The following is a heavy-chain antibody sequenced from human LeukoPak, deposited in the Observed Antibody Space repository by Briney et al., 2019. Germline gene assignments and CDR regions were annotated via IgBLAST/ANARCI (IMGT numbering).Heavy chain of an antibody. D-gene: IGHD3-22*01. CDR2: IYYSGST. CDR1: GGSISSYY. CDR3: ARSPSTYYYDSRGFLDV. V-gene: IGHV4-59*08. J-gene: IGHJ6*02. Sequence: PSETLSLTCTVSGGSISSYYWSWIRQPPGKGLEWIGYIYYSGSTNYNPSLKSRVTISVDTSKNQFSLKLSSVTAADTAVYYCARSPSTYYYDSRGFLDVGGQGPTAPAS.